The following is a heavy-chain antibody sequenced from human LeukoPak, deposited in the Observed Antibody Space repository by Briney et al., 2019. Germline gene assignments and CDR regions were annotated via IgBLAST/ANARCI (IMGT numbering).Heavy chain of an antibody. Sequence: ASVKVSCKASGYTFTSYGISWVRQAPGQGLEWMGWISAHNGNTNYAQKLQGRVTMTTDTSTSTAYMELRSLRSDDTAVYYCARGPDYYDSSGYRFNWFDPWGQGTLVTVSS. CDR2: ISAHNGNT. CDR3: ARGPDYYDSSGYRFNWFDP. D-gene: IGHD3-22*01. J-gene: IGHJ5*02. V-gene: IGHV1-18*01. CDR1: GYTFTSYG.